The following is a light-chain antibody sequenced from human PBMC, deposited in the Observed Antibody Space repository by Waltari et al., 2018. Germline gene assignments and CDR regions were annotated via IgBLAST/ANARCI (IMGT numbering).Light chain of an antibody. CDR1: QSVSSY. Sequence: VILTQSPATLSLSPGERATLSCRASQSVSSYLAWYQQKPGQAPRLLIYGASSRATGIPDRFSGSGSGTEFTLTISSLEPEDFAVYYWQKYSSSPYSFGQGTKVEIK. CDR3: QKYSSSPYS. V-gene: IGKV3-20*01. J-gene: IGKJ2*03. CDR2: GAS.